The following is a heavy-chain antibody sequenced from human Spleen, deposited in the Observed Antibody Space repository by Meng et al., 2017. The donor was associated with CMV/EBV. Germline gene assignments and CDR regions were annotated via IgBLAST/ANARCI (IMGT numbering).Heavy chain of an antibody. CDR3: ARDHQKSESLPVLRYFDWLPNYYYYGMDV. J-gene: IGHJ6*02. V-gene: IGHV3-30*04. Sequence: GESLKISCAASGFTFSSYAMHWVRQAPGKGLEWVAVISYDGSNKYYADSVKGRFTISRDKSKNTLYLQMNSLRAEDTAVYYCARDHQKSESLPVLRYFDWLPNYYYYGMDVWGQGTTVTVSS. D-gene: IGHD3-9*01. CDR2: ISYDGSNK. CDR1: GFTFSSYA.